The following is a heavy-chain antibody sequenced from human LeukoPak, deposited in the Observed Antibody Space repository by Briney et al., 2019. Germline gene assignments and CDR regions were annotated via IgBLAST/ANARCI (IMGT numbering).Heavy chain of an antibody. CDR3: VRVGSVAGSDYLDY. D-gene: IGHD6-19*01. J-gene: IGHJ4*02. CDR2: SRNKAKSYTT. CDR1: GFTFSDHF. Sequence: GGSLRLSCVVSGFTFSDHFLDWVRQAPGKGLEWVGRSRNKAKSYTTEYAASVEGRFTISRDDSKNSLYLQMNSLKTEDTAVYYCVRVGSVAGSDYLDYWGQGTLVTVSS. V-gene: IGHV3-72*01.